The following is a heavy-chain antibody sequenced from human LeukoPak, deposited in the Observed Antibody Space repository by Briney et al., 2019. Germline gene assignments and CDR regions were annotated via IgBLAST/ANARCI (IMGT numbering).Heavy chain of an antibody. V-gene: IGHV3-23*01. D-gene: IGHD1-26*01. J-gene: IGHJ4*02. Sequence: PGGSLRLSCATSGFTFSSYAMSWVRQAPGKGLEWVSGIGASGGSTYYADSVKGRFTISRDNSKNTLSLQMNSLKAEDTAVYYCAKINSGSYTDYWGQGTLVTVSS. CDR2: IGASGGST. CDR1: GFTFSSYA. CDR3: AKINSGSYTDY.